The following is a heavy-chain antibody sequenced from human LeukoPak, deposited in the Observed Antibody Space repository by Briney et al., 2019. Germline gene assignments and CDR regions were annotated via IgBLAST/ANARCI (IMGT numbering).Heavy chain of an antibody. Sequence: GGSLRLSCVVSGITVSNYDMSWVRQAPGKGLEWVSGIRESGGGTNYADSVKGRFTISRDNSKNTLYLQMNSLRAEDTAVYYCAKEGVPLYSSSWYDYWGQGTLVTVSS. D-gene: IGHD6-13*01. V-gene: IGHV3-23*01. CDR3: AKEGVPLYSSSWYDY. J-gene: IGHJ4*02. CDR1: GITVSNYD. CDR2: IRESGGGT.